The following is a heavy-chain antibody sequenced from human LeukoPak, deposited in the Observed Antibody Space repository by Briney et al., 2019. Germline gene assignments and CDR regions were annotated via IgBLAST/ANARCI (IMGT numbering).Heavy chain of an antibody. CDR2: IKTDGTVT. J-gene: IGHJ4*02. D-gene: IGHD6-19*01. V-gene: IGHV3-74*01. CDR3: ATKQWLAPPPDS. Sequence: GGSLRLSCAASGFTFSNYWMLWVRQAPGRGLESVSRIKTDGTVTTYADYVKGRFTVSRDNADNTMFLQMNSVRDEDTAVYYCATKQWLAPPPDSWGQGTPVTVSS. CDR1: GFTFSNYW.